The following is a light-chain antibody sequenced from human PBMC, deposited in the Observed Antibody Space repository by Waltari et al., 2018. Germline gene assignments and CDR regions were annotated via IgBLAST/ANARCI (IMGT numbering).Light chain of an antibody. CDR3: QQYNNWGT. V-gene: IGKV3-15*01. CDR2: GAS. CDR1: QSGSSN. Sequence: LSCRASQSGSSNLAWYQQKPGQAPRLLIYGASTRATGIPARFSGSGSGTEFTLTISSLQSEDFAVYYCQQYNNWGTFGQGTKVEIK. J-gene: IGKJ1*01.